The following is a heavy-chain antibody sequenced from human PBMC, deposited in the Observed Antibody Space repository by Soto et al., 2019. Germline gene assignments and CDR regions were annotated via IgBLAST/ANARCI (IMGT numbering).Heavy chain of an antibody. CDR3: ARDPGYCTNGVCPIFDF. CDR2: MYHGGST. J-gene: IGHJ4*02. CDR1: GDSVTNYF. Sequence: SETLSLTCTVSGDSVTNYFWSWMRQPPGKGLEWIGHMYHGGSTNYSPSLKSRVTMSLDSSKNQFSLTLSSVTAADTAVYFCARDPGYCTNGVCPIFDFGGEGVRDTVAS. D-gene: IGHD2-8*01. V-gene: IGHV4-59*02.